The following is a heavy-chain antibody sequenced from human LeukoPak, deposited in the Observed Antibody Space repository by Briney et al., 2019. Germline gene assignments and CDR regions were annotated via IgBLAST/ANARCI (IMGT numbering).Heavy chain of an antibody. CDR3: ARARDGYNYDY. Sequence: PSQTLSLTCTVSGGSISSGSYYWSWIRQPAGKGLEWIGRVYSSGSTDYNPSLKSRVTISVDTSKDQFSPKLTSVTAADTAVYYCARARDGYNYDYWGQGTLVTVSS. CDR1: GGSISSGSYY. V-gene: IGHV4-61*02. CDR2: VYSSGST. D-gene: IGHD5-24*01. J-gene: IGHJ4*02.